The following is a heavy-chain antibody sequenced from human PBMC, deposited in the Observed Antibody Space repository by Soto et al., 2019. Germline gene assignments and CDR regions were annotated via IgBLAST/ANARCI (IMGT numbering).Heavy chain of an antibody. CDR3: ARNPRYYDFWSGYTPWYYGMDV. Sequence: SVKVSCKASGGTFSSYAISWVRQAPGQGLEWMGGIIPIFGTANYAQKFQGRVTITADESASTAYMELSSLRSEDTAVYYCARNPRYYDFWSGYTPWYYGMDVWGQGTTVTVSS. CDR1: GGTFSSYA. CDR2: IIPIFGTA. V-gene: IGHV1-69*13. J-gene: IGHJ6*02. D-gene: IGHD3-3*01.